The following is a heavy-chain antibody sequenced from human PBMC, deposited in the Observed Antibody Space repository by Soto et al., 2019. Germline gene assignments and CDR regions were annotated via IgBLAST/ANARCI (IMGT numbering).Heavy chain of an antibody. CDR1: GVTFISYA. Sequence: PGGSLRLSCAASGVTFISYAMSWVRQAPGKGLEWVSAISGSGGSTYYADSVKGRFTISRDNSKNTLYLQMNSLRAEDTAVYYCAIAQSSSLPLFDYWGQGTLVTVSS. V-gene: IGHV3-23*01. CDR2: ISGSGGST. CDR3: AIAQSSSLPLFDY. D-gene: IGHD6-6*01. J-gene: IGHJ4*02.